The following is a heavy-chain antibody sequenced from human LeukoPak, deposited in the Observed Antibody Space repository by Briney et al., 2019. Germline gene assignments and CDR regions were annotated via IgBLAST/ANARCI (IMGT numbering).Heavy chain of an antibody. D-gene: IGHD3-10*01. V-gene: IGHV3-30*02. CDR2: IRYDGSNK. Sequence: GGSLRLSCAASGYTFSSYGMHWVRQAPGKGLEWVAFIRYDGSNKYYADSVKGRFTISRDNSKNTLYLQMNSLRAEDTAVYYCAVPGPYTEYYQHWGQGTLVTVSS. CDR1: GYTFSSYG. J-gene: IGHJ1*01. CDR3: AVPGPYTEYYQH.